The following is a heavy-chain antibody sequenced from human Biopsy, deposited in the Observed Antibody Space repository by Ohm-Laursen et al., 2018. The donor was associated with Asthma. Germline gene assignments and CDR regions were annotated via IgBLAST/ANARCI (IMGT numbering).Heavy chain of an antibody. D-gene: IGHD5-12*01. V-gene: IGHV4-39*01. CDR1: GASIRGSGSY. J-gene: IGHJ4*02. Sequence: GTLSLTCTVSGASIRGSGSYWAWIRQAPGKGPEWIGTTHYSGSTFYKPSLRSRITMSLDTSTNNFSLRLRSVTATDTAVYYCASPVNRAFGGYEWAAVFDYWGQGILVTVSS. CDR3: ASPVNRAFGGYEWAAVFDY. CDR2: THYSGST.